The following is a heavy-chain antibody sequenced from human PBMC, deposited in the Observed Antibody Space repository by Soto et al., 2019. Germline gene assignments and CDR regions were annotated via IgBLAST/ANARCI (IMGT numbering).Heavy chain of an antibody. D-gene: IGHD3-22*01. J-gene: IGHJ3*02. CDR2: ISAYNGNT. V-gene: IGHV1-18*01. Sequence: QVQLVQSGAEVKKPGASVKVSCKASGYTFTSYGISWVRQAPGQGLEWMGWISAYNGNTNYAQKLQGRVTMTTDTSTSTAYMELRSLRSDDTAVYYCARDRITMIVVAHGGVDAFDIWGQGTMLTVSS. CDR1: GYTFTSYG. CDR3: ARDRITMIVVAHGGVDAFDI.